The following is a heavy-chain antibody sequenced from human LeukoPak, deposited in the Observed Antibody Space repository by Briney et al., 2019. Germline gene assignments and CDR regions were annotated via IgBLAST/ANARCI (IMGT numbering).Heavy chain of an antibody. J-gene: IGHJ6*02. CDR2: IYYSGST. Sequence: SETLSLTCTVSGGSISSGGYYWSWIRQPPGKGLEWIGYIYYSGSTYYNPSLKSRITISVVTSKNQFSLKLSSVTAADTAVYYCARVGYCSSTSCYDDYYYYGMDVWGQGTTVTVSS. V-gene: IGHV4-31*03. CDR1: GGSISSGGYY. D-gene: IGHD2-2*01. CDR3: ARVGYCSSTSCYDDYYYYGMDV.